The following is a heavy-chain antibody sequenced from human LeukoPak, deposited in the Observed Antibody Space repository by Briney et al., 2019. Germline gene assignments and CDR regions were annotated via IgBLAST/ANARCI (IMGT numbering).Heavy chain of an antibody. CDR1: GGSISSTNW. Sequence: PETLSLTCGVSGGSISSTNWWSWVRQPPGQGLEWIGEVSLTGETNYNPSLNGRVTMSLDGSRNQLSLTLTSVTAADTAIYYCSRESGTFCPFGHWGQGSLVIVPP. J-gene: IGHJ4*02. CDR2: VSLTGET. CDR3: SRESGTFCPFGH. D-gene: IGHD1-26*01. V-gene: IGHV4-4*03.